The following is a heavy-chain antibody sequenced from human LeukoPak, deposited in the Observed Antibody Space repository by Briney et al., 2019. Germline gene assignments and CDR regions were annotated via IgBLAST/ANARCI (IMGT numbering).Heavy chain of an antibody. Sequence: PGGSLRLSCAASGFTFSSYEMNWVRQAPGKGLEWVSYISSSGSTIYYADSVKGRFTISRDNAKNSLYLQMNSLRAEDTAVYYCARDRTMVRGVIIGAGWFDPWGQGTLVTVSS. CDR3: ARDRTMVRGVIIGAGWFDP. J-gene: IGHJ5*02. D-gene: IGHD3-10*01. V-gene: IGHV3-48*03. CDR1: GFTFSSYE. CDR2: ISSSGSTI.